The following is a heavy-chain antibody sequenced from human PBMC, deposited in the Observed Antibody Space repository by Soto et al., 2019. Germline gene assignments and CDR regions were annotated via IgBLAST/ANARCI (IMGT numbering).Heavy chain of an antibody. Sequence: SETLSLTCAVSGDSISSSNWWSWVRQAPGKGLEWIGEIYHSGATTYNPSLKSRATISVDPSNNHFSLKMTSVTAADTAVYFCARDLGTGTDYWGRGTRVTVSS. CDR1: GDSISSSNW. J-gene: IGHJ4*02. CDR2: IYHSGAT. V-gene: IGHV4-4*02. CDR3: ARDLGTGTDY.